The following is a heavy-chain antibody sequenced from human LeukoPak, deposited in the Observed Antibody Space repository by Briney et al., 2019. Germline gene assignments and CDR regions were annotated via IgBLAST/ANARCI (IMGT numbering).Heavy chain of an antibody. D-gene: IGHD1-26*01. CDR3: ASKGSGSYGHFDY. V-gene: IGHV1-46*01. CDR2: INPSGGST. Sequence: GASVKVSCKASGYTFTNYYMHWVRQAPGQGLEWMGIINPSGGSTIYAQKFQGRVTMTRDTSTSTAYMELSSLRSEDTAVYYCASKGSGSYGHFDYWGQGTLVTVSS. CDR1: GYTFTNYY. J-gene: IGHJ4*02.